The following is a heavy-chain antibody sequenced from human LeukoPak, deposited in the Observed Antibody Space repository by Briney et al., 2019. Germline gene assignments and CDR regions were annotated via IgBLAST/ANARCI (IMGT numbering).Heavy chain of an antibody. D-gene: IGHD1-26*01. J-gene: IGHJ4*02. Sequence: SESLSLTCTISSGSIGSFYWSWIRQPPGKGLEWIGCINFSGSTKSNSALESRVTISMDTSKNQFSLKLNSVTAADTAVYYCTRGGSADPFEHWGQGTLVTVSS. CDR2: INFSGST. CDR1: SGSIGSFY. CDR3: TRGGSADPFEH. V-gene: IGHV4-59*08.